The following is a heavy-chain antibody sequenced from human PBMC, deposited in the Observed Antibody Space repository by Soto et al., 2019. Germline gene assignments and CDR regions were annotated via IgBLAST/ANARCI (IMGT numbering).Heavy chain of an antibody. D-gene: IGHD3-3*02. Sequence: QVQLVQSGTEVKKPGASVKVSCKASGYTFLDFYIHWVRQAPGQGLEWMGFIKPSGGGPTYAPQFQGRLPMTRDTSTSTVYLELISLRSEDTANYYCARDKTFSAGYWGQETMVT. CDR1: GYTFLDFY. CDR3: ARDKTFSAGY. V-gene: IGHV1-46*01. J-gene: IGHJ4*02. CDR2: IKPSGGGP.